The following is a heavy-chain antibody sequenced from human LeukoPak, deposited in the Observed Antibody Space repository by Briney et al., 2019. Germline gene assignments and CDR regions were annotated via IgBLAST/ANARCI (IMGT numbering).Heavy chain of an antibody. J-gene: IGHJ5*02. V-gene: IGHV4-59*08. Sequence: SETLSLTCTVSGGSISSYYWSWIRQPPGKGLEWIGYIYYSGSTNYNPSLESRVTISVDTSKNQFSLKLSSVTAADTAVYYCARLRGPGYSSGWYGWWFDPWGQGTLVTVSS. D-gene: IGHD6-19*01. CDR3: ARLRGPGYSSGWYGWWFDP. CDR1: GGSISSYY. CDR2: IYYSGST.